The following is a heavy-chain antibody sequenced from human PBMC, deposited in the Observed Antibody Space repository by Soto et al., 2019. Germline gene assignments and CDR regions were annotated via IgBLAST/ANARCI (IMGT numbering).Heavy chain of an antibody. Sequence: GGSLRLSCSASGFTFSSYAMHWVRQAPGKGLEYVSAISSNGGSTYYADSVKGRFTISRDNSKNTLYLQMSSLRAEDTAVYYCVKELWDLGPYSSRWDDYYGMDVWGQGTTVTVSS. CDR2: ISSNGGST. J-gene: IGHJ6*02. CDR3: VKELWDLGPYSSRWDDYYGMDV. D-gene: IGHD6-13*01. V-gene: IGHV3-64D*08. CDR1: GFTFSSYA.